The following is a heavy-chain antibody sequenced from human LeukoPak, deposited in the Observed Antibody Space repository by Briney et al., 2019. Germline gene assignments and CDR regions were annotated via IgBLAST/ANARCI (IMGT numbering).Heavy chain of an antibody. CDR3: ARDCGYDSQRMNYFDY. J-gene: IGHJ4*02. D-gene: IGHD5-12*01. Sequence: AASVKVPCKASGYTFTAYYIHWVRQAPGQGLEWMGWINANSGGTDYAQKFQGRVTMTRDTSLTTAYMELGRLKSDDTAVYYCARDCGYDSQRMNYFDYWGQGTLVTVSS. CDR1: GYTFTAYY. V-gene: IGHV1-2*02. CDR2: INANSGGT.